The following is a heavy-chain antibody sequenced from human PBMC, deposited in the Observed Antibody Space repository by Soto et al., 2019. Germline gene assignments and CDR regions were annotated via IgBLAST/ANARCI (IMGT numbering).Heavy chain of an antibody. CDR1: GFTFSSYG. D-gene: IGHD2-2*01. CDR2: ISYDGSNK. CDR3: AKDLQGYCSSTSCYGYMDV. V-gene: IGHV3-30*18. J-gene: IGHJ6*03. Sequence: GGSLRLSCAASGFTFSSYGMHWVRQAPGKGLEWVAVISYDGSNKYYADSVKGRFTISRDNSKNTLYLQMNSLRAEDTAVYYCAKDLQGYCSSTSCYGYMDVWGKGTTVTVSS.